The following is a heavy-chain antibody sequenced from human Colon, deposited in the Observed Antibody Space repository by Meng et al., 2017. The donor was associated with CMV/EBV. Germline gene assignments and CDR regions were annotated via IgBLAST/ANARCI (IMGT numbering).Heavy chain of an antibody. CDR1: GGSISRGGYY. Sequence: SLTCSVSGGSISRGGYYWSWIRQHPGKALEWIGYIYYSGSTYYNPSLKSRVTMSVDTSKNQFSLKMSSVTAADTAVYYCARGKSHFDYWGQGTLVTVS. CDR3: ARGKSHFDY. V-gene: IGHV4-31*03. J-gene: IGHJ4*02. CDR2: IYYSGST.